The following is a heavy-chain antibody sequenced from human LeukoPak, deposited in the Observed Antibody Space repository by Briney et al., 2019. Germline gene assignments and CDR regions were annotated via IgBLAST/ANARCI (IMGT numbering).Heavy chain of an antibody. J-gene: IGHJ4*02. CDR1: GFTFSSYA. D-gene: IGHD1-26*01. CDR3: ARDLSRIVGATGGY. Sequence: GGSLRLSCAASGFTFSSYAMHWVRQAPGKGLEWVAVISYDGSNKYYADSVKGRFTISRDNSKNTLYLQMNSLRAEDTAVYYCARDLSRIVGATGGYWGQGTLVTVSS. CDR2: ISYDGSNK. V-gene: IGHV3-30-3*01.